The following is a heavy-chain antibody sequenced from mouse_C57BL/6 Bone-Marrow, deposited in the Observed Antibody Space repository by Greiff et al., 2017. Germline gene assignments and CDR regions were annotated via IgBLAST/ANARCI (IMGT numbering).Heavy chain of an antibody. V-gene: IGHV7-1*01. D-gene: IGHD3-3*01. CDR1: GFTFSDFY. CDR2: SRNKANDYTT. Sequence: EVKLMESGGGLVQSGRSLRLSCATSGFTFSDFYMEWVRQAPGKGLEWIAASRNKANDYTTEYSASVKGRFIVSRDTSQSILYLQMNALRAEDTAIYYCARDAGARGWYFDVWGTGTTVTVSS. J-gene: IGHJ1*03. CDR3: ARDAGARGWYFDV.